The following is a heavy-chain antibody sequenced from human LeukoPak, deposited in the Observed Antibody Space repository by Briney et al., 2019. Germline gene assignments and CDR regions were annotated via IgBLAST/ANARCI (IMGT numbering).Heavy chain of an antibody. J-gene: IGHJ5*02. CDR2: MNPNSGNT. CDR1: GYTFTSYD. D-gene: IGHD6-6*01. CDR3: ARGSGAARPGNWFDP. Sequence: ASVKVSCKASGYTFTSYDINWVRQATGQGLEWMGWMNPNSGNTGYAQKFQGGVTITRNTSISIAYMELSSLRSEDTAVYYCARGSGAARPGNWFDPWGQGTLVTVSS. V-gene: IGHV1-8*03.